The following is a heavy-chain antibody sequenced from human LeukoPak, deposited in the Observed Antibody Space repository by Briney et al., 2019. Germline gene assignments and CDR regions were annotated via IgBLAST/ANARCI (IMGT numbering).Heavy chain of an antibody. CDR1: GFTFSDYI. J-gene: IGHJ3*02. D-gene: IGHD3-16*01. CDR3: TRDGGEGGNSAFDI. V-gene: IGHV3-72*01. Sequence: PGGSPRLSCAASGFTFSDYILDWVRQAPGKGLEWVGRIRRGANRYTTEYAASVKGRFIISRDDSKNSLYLHMNSLKTEDTAVYHCTRDGGEGGNSAFDIWGQGTMVTVSS. CDR2: IRRGANRYTT.